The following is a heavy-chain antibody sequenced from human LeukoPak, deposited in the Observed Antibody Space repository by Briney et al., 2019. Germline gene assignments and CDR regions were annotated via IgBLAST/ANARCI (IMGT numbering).Heavy chain of an antibody. CDR1: GITFSTYA. V-gene: IGHV3-30*04. CDR3: ASGPSTVTRDYFDY. Sequence: GGSLRLSCAASGITFSTYAMHWFRQAPAQGPGRVAVISYDGKNQKYADSVRGRLTISRDNSKNTLYLQMSSLRGEETAVYYCASGPSTVTRDYFDYWGQGTLVTVSS. D-gene: IGHD4-17*01. J-gene: IGHJ4*02. CDR2: ISYDGKNQ.